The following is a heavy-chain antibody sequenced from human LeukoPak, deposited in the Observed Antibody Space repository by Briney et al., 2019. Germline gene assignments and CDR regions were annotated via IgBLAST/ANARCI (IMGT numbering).Heavy chain of an antibody. CDR3: ARDLPNCSGGSCYPSYYFDY. J-gene: IGHJ4*02. V-gene: IGHV1-46*01. Sequence: GASVKVSCKASGYTFTSYYMHWVRQAPGQGLEWMGIINPSGGSTSYAQKFQGRVTMTRDTSTSTVYMEVSSLRSEDTAVYYCARDLPNCSGGSCYPSYYFDYWGQGTLVTVSS. CDR2: INPSGGST. CDR1: GYTFTSYY. D-gene: IGHD2-15*01.